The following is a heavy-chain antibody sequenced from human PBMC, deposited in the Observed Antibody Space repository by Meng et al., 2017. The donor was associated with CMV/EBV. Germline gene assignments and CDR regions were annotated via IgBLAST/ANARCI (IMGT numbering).Heavy chain of an antibody. D-gene: IGHD3-3*01. V-gene: IGHV1-2*02. CDR2: INANSGGT. Sequence: ASVKVSCKASGGTFNSHGITWVRQAPGQGLEWMGWINANSGGTNYAVKFQGRVTMTRDTSITTAYMELSRLRSDDTAVYYCARVTDFWSTPWGFDPWGQGTLVTVSS. J-gene: IGHJ5*01. CDR3: ARVTDFWSTPWGFDP. CDR1: GGTFNSHG.